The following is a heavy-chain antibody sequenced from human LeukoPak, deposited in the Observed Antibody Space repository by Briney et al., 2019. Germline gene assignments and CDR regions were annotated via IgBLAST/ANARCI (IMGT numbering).Heavy chain of an antibody. CDR1: GGTFSSYA. Sequence: SVKVSCKASGGTFSSYAISWVRQAPGQGLEWMGGIIPIFGTANYAQKFQGRVTITADKSTSTAYMELSSLRSEDTAVYYCARNLWFGESSDAFDMWGQGTMVTVSS. CDR2: IIPIFGTA. V-gene: IGHV1-69*06. J-gene: IGHJ3*02. D-gene: IGHD3-10*01. CDR3: ARNLWFGESSDAFDM.